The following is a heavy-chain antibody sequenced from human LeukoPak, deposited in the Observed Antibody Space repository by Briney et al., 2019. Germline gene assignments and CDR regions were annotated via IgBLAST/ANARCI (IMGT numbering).Heavy chain of an antibody. V-gene: IGHV3-7*03. CDR3: ARDQSVAGTLFDY. J-gene: IGHJ4*02. D-gene: IGHD6-19*01. CDR2: IKQDGSEK. CDR1: GFTFSSYG. Sequence: GGSLRLSCAASGFTFSSYGMHWVRQAPGKGLEWVASIKQDGSEKYYVDSVKGRFTISRDNAKNSLYLQMNSLRAEDTAVYYCARDQSVAGTLFDYWGQGTLVTVSS.